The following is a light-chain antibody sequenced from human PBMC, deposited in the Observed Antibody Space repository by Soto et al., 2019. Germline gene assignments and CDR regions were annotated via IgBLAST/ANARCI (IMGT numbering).Light chain of an antibody. Sequence: EIVLTQAPGTLSLSPGERATVSCRASQSVSSNHLAWYQQKPGLTPRFLIYGASSRATGIPDRFSGSRSGTDFTLTINRLEPEDFAMYYCQLYRSSPLSIFGQGTNLEIK. J-gene: IGKJ2*01. CDR1: QSVSSNH. V-gene: IGKV3-20*01. CDR2: GAS. CDR3: QLYRSSPLSI.